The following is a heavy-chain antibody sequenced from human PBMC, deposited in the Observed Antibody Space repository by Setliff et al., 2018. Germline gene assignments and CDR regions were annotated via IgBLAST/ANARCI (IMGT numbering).Heavy chain of an antibody. V-gene: IGHV4-61*02. CDR3: ARDNTILGATDH. D-gene: IGHD1-26*01. Sequence: SETLSLTCAVSGGSLNSGSYYWSWIRQSTERGLEWLGRLHTSGSTTYNPALNSRVTISVDTSTNQFSLRLTSLTAADTALYFCARDNTILGATDHWGQGTLVTVSS. CDR1: GGSLNSGSYY. CDR2: LHTSGST. J-gene: IGHJ5*02.